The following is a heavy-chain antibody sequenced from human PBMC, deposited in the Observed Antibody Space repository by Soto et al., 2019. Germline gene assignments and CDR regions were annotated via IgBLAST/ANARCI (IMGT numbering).Heavy chain of an antibody. CDR1: GFTFSSYA. D-gene: IGHD2-2*01. V-gene: IGHV3-23*01. Sequence: GGPLRLSCPASGFTFSSYAMSWVRQAPGKGLEWVSAMSGSGGSTYYADSVKGRFTISRDNSKNTLYLQMNSLRAEDTAVDYCAKAGEYCSSTSCYDLDYWGQGTLVTVSS. CDR2: MSGSGGST. CDR3: AKAGEYCSSTSCYDLDY. J-gene: IGHJ4*02.